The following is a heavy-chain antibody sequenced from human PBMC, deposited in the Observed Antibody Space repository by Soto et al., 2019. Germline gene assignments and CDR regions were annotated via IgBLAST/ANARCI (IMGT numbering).Heavy chain of an antibody. CDR1: GGTFSSYA. D-gene: IGHD3-10*01. Sequence: QVQLVQSGAEVKKPGSSVKVSCKASGGTFSSYAISWVRQAPGQGLEWMGGIIPIFGTANYAQKFQGRVTITADESTSTAYMEVSSLRSEDTAVYYGAREGGVTMVRGVISDYWGQGTLVTVSS. V-gene: IGHV1-69*12. CDR3: AREGGVTMVRGVISDY. J-gene: IGHJ4*02. CDR2: IIPIFGTA.